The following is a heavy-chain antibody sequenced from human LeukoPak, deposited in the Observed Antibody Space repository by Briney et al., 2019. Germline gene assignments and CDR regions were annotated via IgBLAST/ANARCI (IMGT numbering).Heavy chain of an antibody. CDR3: ARDLEMATPDADY. D-gene: IGHD5-24*01. CDR1: GFTFSSYS. V-gene: IGHV3-21*01. Sequence: PGGPLRLSCAASGFTFSSYSMNWVRQAPGKGLEWVSSISSSSSYIYYADSVKGRFTISRDNAKNSLYLQMNSLRAEDTAVYYCARDLEMATPDADYWGQGTLVTVSS. J-gene: IGHJ4*02. CDR2: ISSSSSYI.